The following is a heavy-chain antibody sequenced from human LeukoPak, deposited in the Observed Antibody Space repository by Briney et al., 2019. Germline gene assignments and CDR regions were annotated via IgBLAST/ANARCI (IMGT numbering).Heavy chain of an antibody. V-gene: IGHV1-69*05. CDR2: IIPIFGTA. Sequence: SVKVSCKASGGTFSSYAISWVRQAPGQGLEWMGGIIPIFGTANYAQKFQGRVTITTDESTSTAYMELSSLRSEDTAVYYCATSTFKLRFLEWLPSYFDYWGQRTLVTVSS. CDR3: ATSTFKLRFLEWLPSYFDY. D-gene: IGHD3-3*01. CDR1: GGTFSSYA. J-gene: IGHJ4*02.